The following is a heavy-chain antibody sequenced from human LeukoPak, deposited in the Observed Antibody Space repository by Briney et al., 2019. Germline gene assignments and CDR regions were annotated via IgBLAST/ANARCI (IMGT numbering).Heavy chain of an antibody. CDR2: IYYSGST. CDR3: TSRGSRVVLMVDATYYFDY. J-gene: IGHJ4*02. D-gene: IGHD2-8*01. CDR1: GGSISSSSYY. V-gene: IGHV4-39*07. Sequence: PSETLSLTCTVSGGSISSSSYYWGWIRQPPGKGLEWIGSIYYSGSTYYNPSLKSRVTISVDTSKNQFSLKLSSVTAADTAVYYCTSRGSRVVLMVDATYYFDYWGQGTLVTVSS.